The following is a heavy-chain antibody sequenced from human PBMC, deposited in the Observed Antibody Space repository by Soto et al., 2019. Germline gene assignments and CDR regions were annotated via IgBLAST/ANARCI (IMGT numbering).Heavy chain of an antibody. D-gene: IGHD1-1*01. J-gene: IGHJ4*02. Sequence: QLQLQESGPGLVKPSETLSLTCTVSGGSISSSSYYWGWIRQPPGKGLEWIGSIYYSGSTYYNPSLKSRVTISVDTSKNQFSLKLSSVTAADTAVYYCARQSLGQREPGGYFDYWGQGTLVTVSS. CDR1: GGSISSSSYY. V-gene: IGHV4-39*01. CDR2: IYYSGST. CDR3: ARQSLGQREPGGYFDY.